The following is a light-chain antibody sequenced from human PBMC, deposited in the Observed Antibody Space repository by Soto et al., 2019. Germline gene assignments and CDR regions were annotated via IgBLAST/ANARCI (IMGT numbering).Light chain of an antibody. J-gene: IGKJ4*01. CDR3: QQYTKWPLT. Sequence: EIVMTQSPATLSVSPGERATLSCRASQSVYSKLAWYQQKPGQAPRLLIYHASTRATGIPARFSGGGSGTEFTLTISSLQSEDFAVYYCQQYTKWPLTFGGGTKVEIK. CDR2: HAS. V-gene: IGKV3-15*01. CDR1: QSVYSK.